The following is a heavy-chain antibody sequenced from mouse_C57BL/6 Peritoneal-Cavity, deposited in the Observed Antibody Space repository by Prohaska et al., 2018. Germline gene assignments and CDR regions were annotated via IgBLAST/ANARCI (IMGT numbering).Heavy chain of an antibody. Sequence: EVQLLETAGGLVQPAGSRGLSCEGSGFTFSGFWMSWVRQTPGQTLEWIDDINSDGREINNEKYIKGRMKSLRDNDERTLYVQMSKGGSEDTATYCWMRYGNCWYFDVWGTGTTVTVSS. D-gene: IGHD2-1*01. CDR1: GFTFSGFW. CDR2: INSDGREI. CDR3: MRYGNCWYFDV. V-gene: IGHV11-2*01. J-gene: IGHJ1*03.